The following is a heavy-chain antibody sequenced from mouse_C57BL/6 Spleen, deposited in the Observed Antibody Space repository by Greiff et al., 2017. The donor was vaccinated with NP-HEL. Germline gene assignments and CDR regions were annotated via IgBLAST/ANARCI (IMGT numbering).Heavy chain of an antibody. D-gene: IGHD1-1*01. CDR1: GYTFTDYY. J-gene: IGHJ3*01. CDR2: INPNNGGT. CDR3: ATITTVRFAY. V-gene: IGHV1-26*01. Sequence: EVQLQQSGPELVKPGASVKISCKASGYTFTDYYMNWVKQSHGKSLEWIGDINPNNGGTSYNQKFKGKATLTVDKSSSTAYMELRSLTSEDSAVYYCATITTVRFAYWGQGTLVTVSA.